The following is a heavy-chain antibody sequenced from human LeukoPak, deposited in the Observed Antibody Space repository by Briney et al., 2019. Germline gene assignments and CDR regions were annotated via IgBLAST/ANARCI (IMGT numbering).Heavy chain of an antibody. CDR3: AKDREITWAYYFDY. Sequence: GGSLRLSCAASGFTFSSYGMHWVRQAPGKGLEWVAFIRYDGSNKYYADSVKGRFTISRDNSKNTLYLQMNSLRAEDTAVYYCAKDREITWAYYFDYWGQGTLVTVSS. V-gene: IGHV3-30*02. CDR1: GFTFSSYG. CDR2: IRYDGSNK. D-gene: IGHD3-16*02. J-gene: IGHJ4*02.